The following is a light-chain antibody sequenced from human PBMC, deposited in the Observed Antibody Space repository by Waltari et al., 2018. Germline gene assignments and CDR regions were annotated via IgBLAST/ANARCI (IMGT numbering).Light chain of an antibody. V-gene: IGLV1-44*01. J-gene: IGLJ2*01. CDR1: SSTVGTNT. CDR3: AAWDDTLNAVL. CDR2: RDD. Sequence: QSVVTQPPSVSGTPGQRVTVSCSGSSSTVGTNTVTWYRQLPGTAPQLLIYRDDLRPSGVPDRFSASKSGTSASLAISGLHSEDEAEYYCAAWDDTLNAVLFGGGTKLTVL.